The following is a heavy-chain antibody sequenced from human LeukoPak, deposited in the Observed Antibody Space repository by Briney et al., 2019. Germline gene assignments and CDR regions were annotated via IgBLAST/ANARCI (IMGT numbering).Heavy chain of an antibody. CDR3: AKRESSSSWYNYFDY. Sequence: GGSLRLSCAASGFTFSNYAMSWGRQAPGKGLEWVSAISPSADSTSYADSVKGRFAISRDNSKNTVYLQMDSLRAEDTAVYYCAKRESSSSWYNYFDYWGQGTLVTVSS. CDR2: ISPSADST. V-gene: IGHV3-23*01. CDR1: GFTFSNYA. J-gene: IGHJ4*02. D-gene: IGHD6-13*01.